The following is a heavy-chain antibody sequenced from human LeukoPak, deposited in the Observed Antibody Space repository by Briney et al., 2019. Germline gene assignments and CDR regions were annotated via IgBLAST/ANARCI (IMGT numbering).Heavy chain of an antibody. V-gene: IGHV4-34*01. CDR1: GGSFSGYY. CDR3: ARRRKRYSSSSHYWYFDL. CDR2: INHSGST. J-gene: IGHJ2*01. D-gene: IGHD6-6*01. Sequence: SETLSLTCAVYGGSFSGYYWSWIRQPPGKGLEWIGEINHSGSTNYNPSLKSRVTISVDTSKNQFSLKLSSVTAADTAVYYCARRRKRYSSSSHYWYFDLWGRGTLVTVSS.